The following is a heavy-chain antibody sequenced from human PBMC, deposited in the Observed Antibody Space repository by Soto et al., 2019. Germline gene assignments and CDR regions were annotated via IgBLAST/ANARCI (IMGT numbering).Heavy chain of an antibody. D-gene: IGHD3-3*01. CDR2: IYWDDDK. CDR1: GFSLSTSGVG. V-gene: IGHV2-5*02. J-gene: IGHJ5*02. Sequence: QITLKESGPPLVKPTQTLTLTCTFSGFSLSTSGVGVGWIRQPPGKALEWLALIYWDDDKRYSPSLKSRLTITKDTSKNQVVLTMTNMDPVDTATYYCAHRRTIFGVATMRGGWFDPWGQGTLVTVSS. CDR3: AHRRTIFGVATMRGGWFDP.